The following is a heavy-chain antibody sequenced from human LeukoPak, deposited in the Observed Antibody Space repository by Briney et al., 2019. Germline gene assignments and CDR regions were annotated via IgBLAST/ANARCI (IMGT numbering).Heavy chain of an antibody. J-gene: IGHJ5*01. CDR2: INPSGGST. CDR3: ARDRGAGWFVY. D-gene: IGHD3-10*01. CDR1: GYTFTSYY. V-gene: IGHV1-46*01. Sequence: ASVKVSCKASGYTFTSYYMHWVRQAPGQGLEWMGIINPSGGSTNYAQNLQGRVSMTTDTSTSTVYMELRSLRSDDTAVYYCARDRGAGWFVYWGQGTPVTVSS.